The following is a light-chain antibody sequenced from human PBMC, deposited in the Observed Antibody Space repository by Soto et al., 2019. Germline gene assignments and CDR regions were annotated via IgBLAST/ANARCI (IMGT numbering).Light chain of an antibody. CDR1: QSIASH. CDR2: GAS. Sequence: EIVLTQSPVTLSLYPGERATLSCRASQSIASHLAWYQQKPGQPPRLIIHGASSRATGIPDRFSGSGSGTDFTLTISRLEPEDVAVYYCQQYGSSPRTFGQGTKVDIK. CDR3: QQYGSSPRT. V-gene: IGKV3-20*01. J-gene: IGKJ1*01.